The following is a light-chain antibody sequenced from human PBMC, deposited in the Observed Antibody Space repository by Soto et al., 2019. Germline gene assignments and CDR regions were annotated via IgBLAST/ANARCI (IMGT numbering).Light chain of an antibody. Sequence: DIQMTQSPSSLSASVGDRVTITCRASQTISSYLNWYQQKPGKAPKLLIYAASSLQSGVPSRFSGSGSGTDFTLTIICLQPEDFSTYYCQQTYSTLSITFGQGTRLEIK. CDR3: QQTYSTLSIT. J-gene: IGKJ5*01. CDR1: QTISSY. V-gene: IGKV1-39*01. CDR2: AAS.